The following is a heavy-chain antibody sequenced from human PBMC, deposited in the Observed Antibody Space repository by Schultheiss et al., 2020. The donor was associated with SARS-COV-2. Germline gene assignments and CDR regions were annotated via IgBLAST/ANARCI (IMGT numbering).Heavy chain of an antibody. CDR2: IYYSGST. V-gene: IGHV4-31*03. J-gene: IGHJ6*02. D-gene: IGHD5-12*01. CDR3: ARHMGGGYVLPLDYYYYYGMDV. CDR1: GGSISSGGYY. Sequence: SQTLSLTCTVSGGSISSGGYYWSWIRQHPGKGLEWIGYIYYSGSTYYNPSLKSRVTMSVDTSKNQFSLKLSSVTAADTAVYYCARHMGGGYVLPLDYYYYYGMDVWGQGTTVTVSS.